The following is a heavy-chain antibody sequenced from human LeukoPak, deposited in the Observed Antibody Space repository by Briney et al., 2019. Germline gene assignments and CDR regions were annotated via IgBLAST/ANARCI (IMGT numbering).Heavy chain of an antibody. CDR1: GGSISSSSYY. J-gene: IGHJ4*02. Sequence: SETLSLTCTVSGGSISSSSYYWGWIRQPPGKGLEWIGSIFYSGSTYYNPSLKSRVTISVDTSKNQFSLKLISVTAADTAVYYCASYMVRGSEFDYWGQGTLVTVSS. V-gene: IGHV4-39*01. D-gene: IGHD3-10*01. CDR3: ASYMVRGSEFDY. CDR2: IFYSGST.